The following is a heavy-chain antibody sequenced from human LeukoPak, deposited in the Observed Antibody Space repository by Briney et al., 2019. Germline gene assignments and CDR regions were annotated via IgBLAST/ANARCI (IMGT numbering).Heavy chain of an antibody. Sequence: SETLSLTCTVSGGSISSSRYYWGGIRQPPGKGLEWIGSIYYSGSTYYNPSLKSRVTISVDTSKNQFSLKLSSVTAADTAVYYCASSWGQQLYFQHWGQGTLVTVSS. CDR2: IYYSGST. V-gene: IGHV4-39*01. J-gene: IGHJ1*01. CDR1: GGSISSSRYY. CDR3: ASSWGQQLYFQH. D-gene: IGHD6-13*01.